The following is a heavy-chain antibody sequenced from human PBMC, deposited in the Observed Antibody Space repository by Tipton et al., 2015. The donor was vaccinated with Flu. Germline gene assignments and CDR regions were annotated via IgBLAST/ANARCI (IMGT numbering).Heavy chain of an antibody. CDR2: IYYSGST. CDR3: ARGSGSMATHRY. D-gene: IGHD5-24*01. CDR1: GGSISSSSYY. Sequence: LRLSCTVSGGSISSSSYYWGWIRQPPGKGLEWIGSIYYSGSTYYNPSLKSRVTISVDTSKNQFSLRLNSVTAADTAVYYCARGSGSMATHRYWGQGTLVTVSS. V-gene: IGHV4-39*01. J-gene: IGHJ4*02.